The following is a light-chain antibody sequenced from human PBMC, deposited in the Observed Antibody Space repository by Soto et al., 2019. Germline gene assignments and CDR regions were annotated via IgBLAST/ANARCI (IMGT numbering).Light chain of an antibody. J-gene: IGKJ3*01. V-gene: IGKV1-39*01. CDR3: QQSYSMPLT. Sequence: DIQMTQSPSSLSASVGDRVTITCRASQSISSYLNWYQQKPGKAPKLLIYAASTLQSGVSSRFSGSGSGTDFTLTISSLQPEDFATYYCQQSYSMPLTFGPGTKVDIK. CDR2: AAS. CDR1: QSISSY.